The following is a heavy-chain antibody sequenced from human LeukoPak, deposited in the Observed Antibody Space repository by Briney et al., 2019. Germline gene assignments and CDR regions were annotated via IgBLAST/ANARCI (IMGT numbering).Heavy chain of an antibody. J-gene: IGHJ6*02. Sequence: PGRSLRLSCAASGFTFDDYAMHWVRQAPGKGLEWVSGISWNSGSIGYADSVKGRFTISRDNAKNSLYLQMNSLRAEDTALYYCAKDVTQAVAGTYGMDVWGQGTTVTVSS. CDR2: ISWNSGSI. CDR1: GFTFDDYA. CDR3: AKDVTQAVAGTYGMDV. V-gene: IGHV3-9*01. D-gene: IGHD6-19*01.